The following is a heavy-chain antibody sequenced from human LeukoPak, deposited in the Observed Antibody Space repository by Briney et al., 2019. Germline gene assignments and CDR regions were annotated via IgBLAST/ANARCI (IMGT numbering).Heavy chain of an antibody. CDR3: ARDPKDYGDYVAPQNWFDP. Sequence: GGSLRLSCAASGFTFSSYWMSWVRQAPGKGLEWVANIKLDGSEKYYVDSVKGRFTISRDNAKNSLYLQMNSLRAEDTAVYYCARDPKDYGDYVAPQNWFDPWGQGTLVTVSS. CDR2: IKLDGSEK. V-gene: IGHV3-7*01. J-gene: IGHJ5*02. D-gene: IGHD4-17*01. CDR1: GFTFSSYW.